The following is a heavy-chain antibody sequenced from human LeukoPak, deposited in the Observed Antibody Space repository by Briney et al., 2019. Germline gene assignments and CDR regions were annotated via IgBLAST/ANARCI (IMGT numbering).Heavy chain of an antibody. V-gene: IGHV3-9*01. D-gene: IGHD3-3*01. CDR2: ISWNSGSI. J-gene: IGHJ3*02. Sequence: PGRSLRLSCAASGFTFDDYAMHWVRQAPGKGLEWVSGISWNSGSIGYADSVKGRFTISRDNAKNSLYLQMNSLRAEDTAVYYCARVGTIFGVVRGFDIWGQGTMVTVSS. CDR3: ARVGTIFGVVRGFDI. CDR1: GFTFDDYA.